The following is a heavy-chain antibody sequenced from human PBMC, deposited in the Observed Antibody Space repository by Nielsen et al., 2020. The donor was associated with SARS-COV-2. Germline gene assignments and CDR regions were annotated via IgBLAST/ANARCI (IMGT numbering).Heavy chain of an antibody. CDR2: ISGSGGST. CDR3: AREGQVTIFGVVITSEYYGMDV. J-gene: IGHJ6*02. D-gene: IGHD3-3*01. Sequence: WIRQPPGKGLEWVSAISGSGGSTYYADSVKGRFTISRDNAKNSLYLQMNSLRAEDTAVYYCAREGQVTIFGVVITSEYYGMDVWGQGTTVTVSS. V-gene: IGHV3-23*01.